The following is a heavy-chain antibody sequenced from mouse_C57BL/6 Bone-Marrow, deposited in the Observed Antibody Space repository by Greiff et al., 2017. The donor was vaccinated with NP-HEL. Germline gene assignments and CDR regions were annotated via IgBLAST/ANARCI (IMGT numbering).Heavy chain of an antibody. D-gene: IGHD2-3*01. CDR2: SRNKANDYTT. J-gene: IGHJ1*03. CDR3: ARDLDGPYWYFDV. Sequence: EVKLVESGGGLVQSGRSLRLSCATSGFTFSDFYMEWVRQAPGKGLEWIAASRNKANDYTTEYSASVKGRFIVSRDTSQSILYLQMNALRAEDTAIYYCARDLDGPYWYFDVWGTGTTVTVSS. CDR1: GFTFSDFY. V-gene: IGHV7-1*01.